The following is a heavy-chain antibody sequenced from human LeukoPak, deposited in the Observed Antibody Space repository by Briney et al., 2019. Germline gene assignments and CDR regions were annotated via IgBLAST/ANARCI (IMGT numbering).Heavy chain of an antibody. CDR1: GGSISSYY. V-gene: IGHV4-59*04. CDR2: IYHSGKT. D-gene: IGHD5-12*01. Sequence: ASETLSLTCTVSGGSISSYYWSWIRQPPGKGLEWIGSIYHSGKTYYNPSLKSRVTISVDTSKNQFSLKLSSVTAADTAVYYCARLETVGVFDYWGQGTLVTVSS. J-gene: IGHJ4*02. CDR3: ARLETVGVFDY.